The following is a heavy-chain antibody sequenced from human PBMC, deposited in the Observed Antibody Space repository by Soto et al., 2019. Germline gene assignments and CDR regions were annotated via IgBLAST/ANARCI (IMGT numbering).Heavy chain of an antibody. Sequence: STPLSLTCAFCGGSFSGYYWSWIRQPPGKGLEWIGEINHSGSTNYNPSLKSRVTISVDTSKNQFSLKLSSVTAADTAVYYCARGRWIQLWLRGYYFDYWGQGTLVTVSS. CDR3: ARGRWIQLWLRGYYFDY. D-gene: IGHD5-18*01. J-gene: IGHJ4*02. CDR2: INHSGST. CDR1: GGSFSGYY. V-gene: IGHV4-34*01.